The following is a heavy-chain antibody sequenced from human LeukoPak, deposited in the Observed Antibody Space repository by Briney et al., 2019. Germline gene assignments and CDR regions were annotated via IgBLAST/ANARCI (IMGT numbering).Heavy chain of an antibody. V-gene: IGHV3-30*18. Sequence: TGGSLRLSCAASGFTFSSYGMHWVRQAPGKGLEWVAVISYDGSNKYYADSVKGRFTISRDNSKNTLYLQMNRLRAEDTAVYYCAKDIATGIAAACPDYWGQGTLVTVSS. CDR2: ISYDGSNK. CDR3: AKDIATGIAAACPDY. J-gene: IGHJ4*02. CDR1: GFTFSSYG. D-gene: IGHD6-13*01.